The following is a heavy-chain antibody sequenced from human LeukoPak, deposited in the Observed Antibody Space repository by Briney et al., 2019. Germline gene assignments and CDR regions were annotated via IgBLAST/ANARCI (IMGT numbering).Heavy chain of an antibody. D-gene: IGHD4-17*01. CDR2: IRHDGRT. J-gene: IGHJ3*01. V-gene: IGHV4-34*01. Sequence: SETLSLTCAVYGGSLRGHYWSWIRQSPGKGLEWIGDIRHDGRTKYSPSLKSRVSILLDTSKNEVSLRLTPVTAADTALYFCAREPVPQDYGDTVNAYDLWGQGTMVIVSS. CDR1: GGSLRGHY. CDR3: AREPVPQDYGDTVNAYDL.